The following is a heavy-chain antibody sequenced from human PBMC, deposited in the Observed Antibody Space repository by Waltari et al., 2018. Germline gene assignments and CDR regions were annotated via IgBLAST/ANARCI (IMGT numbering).Heavy chain of an antibody. V-gene: IGHV1-2*02. CDR3: ARVSGYCTGGVCSTDWYFDL. Sequence: QVQLVQSGAEVKKPGASVKVSCKASGYTFTGYYMHWVRQAPGQGLEWMGWINPNRGGTNYAQKFRGRVTMTRDTSISTAYMELSRRRSDDTAVYYCARVSGYCTGGVCSTDWYFDLWGRGTLVTVSS. D-gene: IGHD2-8*02. CDR1: GYTFTGYY. CDR2: INPNRGGT. J-gene: IGHJ2*01.